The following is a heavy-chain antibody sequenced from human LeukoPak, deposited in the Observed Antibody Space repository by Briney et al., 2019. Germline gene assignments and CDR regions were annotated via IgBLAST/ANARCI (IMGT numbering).Heavy chain of an antibody. V-gene: IGHV3-11*01. CDR1: GFTFSDYY. CDR3: ARGHWGLDS. J-gene: IGHJ4*02. D-gene: IGHD7-27*01. CDR2: ISTSGSTI. Sequence: GGSLRLSCVASGFTFSDYYISWIRQAPGMGLEWVSYISTSGSTIYYADSVKGRFTISRDNAKNSLYLQMNSLRDEDTAVYYRARGHWGLDSWGQGTLVTVSS.